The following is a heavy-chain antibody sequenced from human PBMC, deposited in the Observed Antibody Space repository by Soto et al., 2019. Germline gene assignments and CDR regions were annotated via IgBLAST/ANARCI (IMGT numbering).Heavy chain of an antibody. D-gene: IGHD2-15*01. J-gene: IGHJ4*02. V-gene: IGHV1-69*01. CDR1: GGTFSRHA. CDR2: IIPIFGTA. CDR3: ARDKGGGSSFFDY. Sequence: QVQLVQSGAEVRKPGSSVKVSCKASGGTFSRHAISWVRQAPGQGLEWMGGIIPIFGTANHAQKFQGRVTITADESTSTAYMELSSLRSEDTAVYYCARDKGGGSSFFDYWGQGTLVTVSS.